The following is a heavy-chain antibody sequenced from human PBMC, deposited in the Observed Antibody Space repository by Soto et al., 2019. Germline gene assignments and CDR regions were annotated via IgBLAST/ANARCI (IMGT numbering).Heavy chain of an antibody. CDR2: IDPSGGST. CDR3: ARVPYDTTGYYAF. D-gene: IGHD3-22*01. Sequence: QVRLVQSGAEVKKPGASVSISCKTSGFTFTTYYIHWVRQATGQGLEWMGMIDPSGGSTTYAQKFQGSNTMTSDMSTSTVYMELSSLRSEDTAVYYCARVPYDTTGYYAFWGQGTLVTVSS. V-gene: IGHV1-46*01. J-gene: IGHJ4*02. CDR1: GFTFTTYY.